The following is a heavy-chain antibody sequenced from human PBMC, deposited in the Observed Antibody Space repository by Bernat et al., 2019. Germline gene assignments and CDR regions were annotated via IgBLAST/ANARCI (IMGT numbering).Heavy chain of an antibody. J-gene: IGHJ6*02. Sequence: QVQVVQSGAEVKKPGSSVKVSCKASGGTFSRYAIHWVRQAPGQGFEGLGGIIPMFGTEKYARKFQDRVTITADESTSTVYMEVRSLKSEDTAVYYCARGEGEYSYGQFYGMDVWGQGTTVTVSS. CDR1: GGTFSRYA. D-gene: IGHD2/OR15-2a*01. CDR3: ARGEGEYSYGQFYGMDV. V-gene: IGHV1-69*12. CDR2: IIPMFGTE.